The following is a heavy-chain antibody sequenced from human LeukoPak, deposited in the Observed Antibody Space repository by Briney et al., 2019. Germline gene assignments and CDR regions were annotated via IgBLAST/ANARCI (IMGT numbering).Heavy chain of an antibody. J-gene: IGHJ6*03. V-gene: IGHV1-18*01. CDR2: ISAYNGNT. CDR1: GYTFTSYG. D-gene: IGHD4-17*01. Sequence: PSVKVSCKASGYTFTSYGISWVRQAPGQGHEWVGWISAYNGNTNYAQTLQGRVTMTTDTSTSTAYMELRSLRSDDTAVYYCARDADYGDSYLKYYYYYYMDVWGKGITVTVSS. CDR3: ARDADYGDSYLKYYYYYYMDV.